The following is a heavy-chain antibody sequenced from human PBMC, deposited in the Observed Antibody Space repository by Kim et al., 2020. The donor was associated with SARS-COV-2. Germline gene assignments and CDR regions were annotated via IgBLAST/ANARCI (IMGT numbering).Heavy chain of an antibody. CDR2: IYHSGST. CDR3: ARELGDLEGHYYYYGMDV. Sequence: SETLSLTCAVSGGAISSSNWWIWVRQPPGKGLEWIGEIYHSGSTNYNPSLKSRVTISVDKSKNQFSLKLSSVTAAATAVYYGARELGDLEGHYYYYGMDV. CDR1: GGAISSSNW. D-gene: IGHD3-10*01. J-gene: IGHJ6*01. V-gene: IGHV4-4*02.